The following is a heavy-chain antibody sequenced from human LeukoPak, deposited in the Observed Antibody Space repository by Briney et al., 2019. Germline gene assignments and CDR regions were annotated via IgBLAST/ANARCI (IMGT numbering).Heavy chain of an antibody. CDR2: INHSGST. V-gene: IGHV4-34*01. J-gene: IGHJ6*03. CDR3: ARARDQSYYYYMDV. D-gene: IGHD2-2*01. CDR1: GGSFSGYY. Sequence: SETLSLTCAVYGGSFSGYYWSWIRQPPGKGLEWIGEINHSGSTNYNPSLKSRVTISVDTSKNQFSLKLSSVTAADTAVYYCARARDQSYYYYMDVWGKGTTVTVSS.